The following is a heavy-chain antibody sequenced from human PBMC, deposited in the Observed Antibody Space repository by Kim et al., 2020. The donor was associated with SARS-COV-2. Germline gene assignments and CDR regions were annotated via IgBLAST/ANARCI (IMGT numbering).Heavy chain of an antibody. V-gene: IGHV3-23*01. CDR2: INDYGGGT. CDR1: GFTFSHYA. D-gene: IGHD4-17*01. CDR3: AKSLGNYADVFDY. Sequence: GGSLRLSCAASGFTFSHYAMRWVRQAPGKGLELVSGINDYGGGTYYADSVKGRFTISRDNSKNTLFLQMNSLRAEDTAIYYCAKSLGNYADVFDYWGQGTLVTVSS. J-gene: IGHJ4*02.